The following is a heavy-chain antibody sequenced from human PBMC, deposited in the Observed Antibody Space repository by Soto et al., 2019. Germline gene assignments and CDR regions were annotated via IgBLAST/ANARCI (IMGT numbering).Heavy chain of an antibody. CDR1: GYSISSGYY. Sequence: SETLSLTCAVSGYSISSGYYWGWIRQPPGKGLEWIGSIYHSGSTYYNPSLKSRVTISVDTSKNQFSLKLSSVTAADTAVYYCARVYGDYVQHENWFDPWGQGTLVTVSS. V-gene: IGHV4-38-2*01. CDR3: ARVYGDYVQHENWFDP. J-gene: IGHJ5*02. D-gene: IGHD4-17*01. CDR2: IYHSGST.